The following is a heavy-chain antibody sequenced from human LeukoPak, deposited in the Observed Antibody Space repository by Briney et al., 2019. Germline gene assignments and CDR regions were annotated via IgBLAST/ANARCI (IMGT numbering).Heavy chain of an antibody. CDR1: GFTFSSYG. CDR3: ARAVATTYYFDY. V-gene: IGHV3-23*01. CDR2: ISGSGGST. D-gene: IGHD2-15*01. Sequence: PGGSLRLSCAASGFTFSSYGMSWVRQAPGKGLEWVSAISGSGGSTYYADSVKGRFTISRDNSKNTLYLQMNSLRAEDTAVYYCARAVATTYYFDYWGQGTLVTVSS. J-gene: IGHJ4*02.